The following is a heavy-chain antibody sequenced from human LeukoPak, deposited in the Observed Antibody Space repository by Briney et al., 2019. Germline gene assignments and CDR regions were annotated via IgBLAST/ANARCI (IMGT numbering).Heavy chain of an antibody. CDR3: ARMSRPYYYGSGRLQGGTGSELPYYYYYMDV. J-gene: IGHJ6*03. CDR1: GYTFTSYD. V-gene: IGHV1-8*03. Sequence: ASVKVSCKASGYTFTSYDTNWVRQATGQGLEWMGWMNPNSGNTGYAQKFKGRVTITRNTSISTAYMELSSLRSEDTAVYYCARMSRPYYYGSGRLQGGTGSELPYYYYYMDVWGKGTTVTVSS. CDR2: MNPNSGNT. D-gene: IGHD3-10*01.